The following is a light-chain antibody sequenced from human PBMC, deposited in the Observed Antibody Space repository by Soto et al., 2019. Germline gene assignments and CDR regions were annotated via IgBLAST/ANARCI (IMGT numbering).Light chain of an antibody. CDR2: WAS. J-gene: IGKJ4*01. V-gene: IGKV4-1*01. CDR1: QSVLYSSNNKNY. CDR3: QQYYSNPLT. Sequence: EIAMTQSPDSLTVSLGERATLNCRSSQSVLYSSNNKNYLAWYQQKPGQRPKLLIYWASIRESGVPDRFSGSGSGTDFTLTISNLQAEDVAVYFCQQYYSNPLTFGGGTKVEIK.